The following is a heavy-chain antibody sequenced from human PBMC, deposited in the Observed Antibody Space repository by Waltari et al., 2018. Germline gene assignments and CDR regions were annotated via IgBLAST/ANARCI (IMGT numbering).Heavy chain of an antibody. J-gene: IGHJ4*02. Sequence: QVQLVQSGAEVKKPGASVKVSCKASGYTFTSYYMHWVRQAPGQGLEWMGIIKPGGGSTSYAQKFQGRVTMTRDTSTSTVYMELSSLRSEDTAVYYCARDDGDSPFDYWGQGTLVTVSS. V-gene: IGHV1-46*01. CDR2: IKPGGGST. D-gene: IGHD4-17*01. CDR1: GYTFTSYY. CDR3: ARDDGDSPFDY.